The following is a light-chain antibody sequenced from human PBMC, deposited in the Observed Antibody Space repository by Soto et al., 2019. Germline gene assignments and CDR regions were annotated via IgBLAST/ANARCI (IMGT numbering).Light chain of an antibody. CDR3: QQTYSNPQT. J-gene: IGKJ1*01. V-gene: IGKV3-15*01. Sequence: EIVMTQSPATLSVSPGERATLSCRASQSVRSNLAWYQQKPGQAPRLLIYGASTRATGIPARFSGSGSGTDFTLTISSLQPEDFATYHCQQTYSNPQTFGQGTKVDIK. CDR1: QSVRSN. CDR2: GAS.